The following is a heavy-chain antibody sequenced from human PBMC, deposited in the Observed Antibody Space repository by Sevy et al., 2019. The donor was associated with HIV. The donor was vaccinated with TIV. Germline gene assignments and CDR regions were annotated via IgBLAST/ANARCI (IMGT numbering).Heavy chain of an antibody. CDR3: TTDLTSSGWTGY. D-gene: IGHD6-19*01. CDR2: IKSKTDGGTT. CDR1: GFTFSNAW. V-gene: IGHV3-15*01. Sequence: GGSLRLSCAASGFTFSNAWMSWVRQAPGKGLEWVGRIKSKTDGGTTDYAAPVKGRFTISRDNSKNTLYLQMNSLKTEDTAVYYCTTDLTSSGWTGYWGQGTLVTVSS. J-gene: IGHJ4*02.